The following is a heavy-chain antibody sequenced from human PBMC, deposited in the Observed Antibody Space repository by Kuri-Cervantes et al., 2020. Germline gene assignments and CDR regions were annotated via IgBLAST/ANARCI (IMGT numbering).Heavy chain of an antibody. D-gene: IGHD3-10*01. CDR2: ISGYNGDT. CDR3: ARDLEALWFGELATSDY. V-gene: IGHV1-18*01. CDR1: GYTFTSFD. J-gene: IGHJ4*02. Sequence: ASVKVSCKASGYTFTSFDISWVRQAPGQGLEWMGWISGYNGDTKYAQKVQGRVAMTTDTSTSTAYMELRSLRSDDTAIYYCARDLEALWFGELATSDYWGQGTLVTVSS.